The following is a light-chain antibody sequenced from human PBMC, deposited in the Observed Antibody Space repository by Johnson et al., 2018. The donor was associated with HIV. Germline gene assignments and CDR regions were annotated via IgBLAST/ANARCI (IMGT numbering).Light chain of an antibody. CDR3: GTWDSSLRVGF. CDR2: ENN. J-gene: IGLJ1*01. CDR1: SSNIGNNY. V-gene: IGLV1-51*02. Sequence: QSVLSQPPSVSAAPGQKVTISCSGSSSNIGNNYVSWYQQLPGTAPKLLIYENNKRPSGIPDRFSGSKSGTSATLGITGLQTGDEADYSCGTWDSSLRVGFFGTGTKVTVL.